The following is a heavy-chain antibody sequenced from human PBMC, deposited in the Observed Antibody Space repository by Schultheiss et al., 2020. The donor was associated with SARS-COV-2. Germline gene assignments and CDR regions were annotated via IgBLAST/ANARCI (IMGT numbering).Heavy chain of an antibody. CDR3: ARAPDMVGD. CDR1: GYTFTGYY. Sequence: SVKVSCKASGYTFTGYYMHWVRQAPGQGLEWMGGIIPIFGTTKYAQKFQGRVTITADESTSTAYMELSSLRFEDTAVYYCARAPDMVGDWGHGTLVTVSS. J-gene: IGHJ4*01. D-gene: IGHD2-15*01. CDR2: IIPIFGTT. V-gene: IGHV1-69*13.